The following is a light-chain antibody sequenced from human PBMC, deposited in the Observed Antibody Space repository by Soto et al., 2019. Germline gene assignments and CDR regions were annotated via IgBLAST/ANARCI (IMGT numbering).Light chain of an antibody. J-gene: IGKJ4*01. CDR1: QSVSSSY. V-gene: IGKV3-20*01. Sequence: EIVLMQSPGTLSLSPGERATLSCRASQSVSSSYLAWYQQKPGQAPRLLIDGASSRATGTPDRFSGSGSGTEFTLTISRLEPEDFAVYYCQQYGTSPPLTFGGGTKVEIK. CDR2: GAS. CDR3: QQYGTSPPLT.